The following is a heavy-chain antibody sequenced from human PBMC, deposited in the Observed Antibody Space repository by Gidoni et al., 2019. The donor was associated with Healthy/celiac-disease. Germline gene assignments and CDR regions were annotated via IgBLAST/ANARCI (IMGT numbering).Heavy chain of an antibody. CDR2: ISSSGNNI. V-gene: IGHV3-48*03. D-gene: IGHD6-19*01. Sequence: VQLVESGGGLVQPGGSLSLSCAASGFTFSSYEMNWVRQAPGKGLEWVSYISSSGNNIYYADSGKGRFTISRDNAKNALYLQMNRLRVEDTAVYYCARAVAGDALDIWGQGTMVTVSS. CDR1: GFTFSSYE. CDR3: ARAVAGDALDI. J-gene: IGHJ3*02.